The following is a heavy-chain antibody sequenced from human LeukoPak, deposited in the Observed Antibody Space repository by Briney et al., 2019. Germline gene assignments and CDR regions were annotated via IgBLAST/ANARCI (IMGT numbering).Heavy chain of an antibody. V-gene: IGHV4-59*08. Sequence: PSETLSLTCAVYGGSFSGYYWSWIRQPPGKGLQFIGYIHYTGSTNYNPSLESRVTLSVDTSKNQFSLKLRSVTAADTAVYYCARLSKDTVVLPAAMAHYFDYWGQGTLVTVSS. CDR2: IHYTGST. J-gene: IGHJ4*02. D-gene: IGHD2-2*01. CDR1: GGSFSGYY. CDR3: ARLSKDTVVLPAAMAHYFDY.